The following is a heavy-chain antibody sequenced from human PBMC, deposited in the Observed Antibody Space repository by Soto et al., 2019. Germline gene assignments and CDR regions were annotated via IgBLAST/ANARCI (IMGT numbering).Heavy chain of an antibody. D-gene: IGHD2-2*02. CDR3: ARRRVVPAAIGVRYYYYGMDV. CDR1: GYSSTSYW. V-gene: IGHV5-10-1*01. CDR2: IDPSDSYT. Sequence: GESLKISCKGSGYSSTSYWISWVRQMPGKGLEWMGRIDPSDSYTNYSPSFQGHVTISADKSISTAYLQWSSLKASDTAMYYCARRRVVPAAIGVRYYYYGMDVWGQGTTVTVSS. J-gene: IGHJ6*02.